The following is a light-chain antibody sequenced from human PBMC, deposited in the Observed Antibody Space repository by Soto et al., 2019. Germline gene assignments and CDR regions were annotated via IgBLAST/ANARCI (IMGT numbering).Light chain of an antibody. CDR2: DAS. CDR1: QSISRW. J-gene: IGKJ5*01. V-gene: IGKV1-5*01. Sequence: IPLTQSPSSLSACLVERXLMXVRASQSISRWLAWYQQKPGKAPKALIYDASTLRSGVPSRFSGGGSGTEFTLTISSLQPDDFATYYCQQYNTYSTFGQGTRLEIK. CDR3: QQYNTYST.